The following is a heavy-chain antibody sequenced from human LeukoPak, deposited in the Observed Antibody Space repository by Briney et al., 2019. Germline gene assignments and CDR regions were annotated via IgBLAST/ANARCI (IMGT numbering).Heavy chain of an antibody. D-gene: IGHD2-2*01. V-gene: IGHV1-46*01. CDR3: ARSRLGYCSSTSCYDPEYFQH. CDR2: INPSGGST. Sequence: GASVKVSCTASGGTFSSYAISWVRQAPGQGLEWMGIINPSGGSTSYAQKFQGRVTMTRDTSTSTVYMELSSLRSEDTAVYYCARSRLGYCSSTSCYDPEYFQHWGQGTLVTVSS. CDR1: GGTFSSYA. J-gene: IGHJ1*01.